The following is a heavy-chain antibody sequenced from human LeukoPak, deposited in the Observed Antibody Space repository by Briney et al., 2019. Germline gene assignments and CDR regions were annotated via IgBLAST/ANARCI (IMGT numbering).Heavy chain of an antibody. Sequence: GGSLRLSCAASGFTFSDYYMSWIRQAPGKGLGWVSYISSSSSYTNYADSVKGRFTISRDNAKNSLYLQMSSLRAEDTAVYYCARGRDIVGAPDYWGQGTLVTVSS. D-gene: IGHD1-26*01. J-gene: IGHJ4*02. CDR3: ARGRDIVGAPDY. V-gene: IGHV3-11*05. CDR1: GFTFSDYY. CDR2: ISSSSSYT.